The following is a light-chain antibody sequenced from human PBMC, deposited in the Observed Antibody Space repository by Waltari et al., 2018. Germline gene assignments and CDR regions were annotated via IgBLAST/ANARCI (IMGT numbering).Light chain of an antibody. CDR1: SSNIGAGYD. J-gene: IGLJ2*01. Sequence: QSVLTQPPSVSGAPGQRVTISCTGSSSNIGAGYDVHWYQHLPGTAPKLLIYGNSNRPSGVPDRFSGSNSGTSASLAITVLQAEDDADYYCQSYDSSLSGVVFGGGTKLTVL. CDR2: GNS. V-gene: IGLV1-40*01. CDR3: QSYDSSLSGVV.